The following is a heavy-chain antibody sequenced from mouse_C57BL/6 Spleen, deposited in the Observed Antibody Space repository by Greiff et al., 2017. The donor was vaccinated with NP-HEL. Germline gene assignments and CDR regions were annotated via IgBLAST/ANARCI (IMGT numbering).Heavy chain of an antibody. CDR1: GFTFSDYY. CDR2: INYDGSST. D-gene: IGHD2-2*01. CDR3: AREGIYYGYPFDY. J-gene: IGHJ2*01. Sequence: EVKLMESEGGLVQPGSSMKLSCTASGFTFSDYYMAWVRQVPEKGLEWVANINYDGSSTYYLDSLKSRFIISRDNAKNILYLQMSSLKSEDTATYYCAREGIYYGYPFDYWGQGTTLTVSS. V-gene: IGHV5-16*01.